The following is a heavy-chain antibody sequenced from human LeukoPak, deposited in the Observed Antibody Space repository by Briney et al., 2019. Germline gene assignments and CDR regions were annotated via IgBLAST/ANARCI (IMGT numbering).Heavy chain of an antibody. V-gene: IGHV1-18*01. CDR3: ARGDYSYYYGSGSSFDY. Sequence: ASVKVSCKASGYTFTSYGISWVRQAPGQGLEWMGWISAYNGNTNYAQKLQGRVTMTTDTSTSTAYMELSSLRSEDTAVYYCARGDYSYYYGSGSSFDYWGQGTLVTVSS. CDR2: ISAYNGNT. J-gene: IGHJ4*02. D-gene: IGHD3-10*01. CDR1: GYTFTSYG.